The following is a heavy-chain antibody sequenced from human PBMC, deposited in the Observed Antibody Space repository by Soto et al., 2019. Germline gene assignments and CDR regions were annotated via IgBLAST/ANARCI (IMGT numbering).Heavy chain of an antibody. CDR3: AGAVGGYGLLTS. D-gene: IGHD5-12*01. J-gene: IGHJ5*02. CDR1: GGSINNFY. V-gene: IGHV4-59*01. CDR2: MYYSGSS. Sequence: SETLSLTCTVSGGSINNFYWSWIRQSPGKGLEWIGYMYYSGSSNYNPSLKSRSSMSVDTSKSQFSLKLTSVTAADTAVYYCAGAVGGYGLLTSWGQGTLVTVSS.